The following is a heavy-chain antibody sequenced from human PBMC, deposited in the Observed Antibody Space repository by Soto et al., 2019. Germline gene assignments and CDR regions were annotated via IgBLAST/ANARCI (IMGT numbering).Heavy chain of an antibody. J-gene: IGHJ4*02. CDR2: IYYSGST. V-gene: IGHV4-31*03. CDR1: GGSISSGGYY. CDR3: ARGRGYSYGYVDPVYDY. D-gene: IGHD5-18*01. Sequence: SETLSLTCTVSGGSISSGGYYWSWIRQHPGKGLEWIGYIYYSGSTYYNPSLKSRVTISVGTSKNQFSLKLSSVTAADTAVYYCARGRGYSYGYVDPVYDYWGQGTLVTVSS.